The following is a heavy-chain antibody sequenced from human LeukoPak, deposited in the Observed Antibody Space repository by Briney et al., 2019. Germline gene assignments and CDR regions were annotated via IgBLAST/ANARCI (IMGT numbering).Heavy chain of an antibody. CDR2: ICAYSGNT. V-gene: IGHV1-18*01. Sequence: ASVNVSCQSSVYTFTNYRITWVRQPPGQGLEWMGCICAYSGNTNYAQKLQGGVTMTTNTSARTAHMESTSQPSDNTADYYGSRDRQGGYWGHGSLVTVSS. J-gene: IGHJ4*01. CDR1: VYTFTNYR. CDR3: SRDRQGGY.